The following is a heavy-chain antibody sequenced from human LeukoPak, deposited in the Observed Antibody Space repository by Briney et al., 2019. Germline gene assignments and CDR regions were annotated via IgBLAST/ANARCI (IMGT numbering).Heavy chain of an antibody. Sequence: LSGGSLRLSCAASGFTFSSYAMSWVRQAPGKGLEWVSAISGSGGSTYYADSVKGRFTISRDNSKNTLYLQMNSLRAEDTAVYYCAKARGRVVVITTEYWGQGTLVTVSS. D-gene: IGHD3-22*01. CDR2: ISGSGGST. V-gene: IGHV3-23*01. CDR1: GFTFSSYA. CDR3: AKARGRVVVITTEY. J-gene: IGHJ4*02.